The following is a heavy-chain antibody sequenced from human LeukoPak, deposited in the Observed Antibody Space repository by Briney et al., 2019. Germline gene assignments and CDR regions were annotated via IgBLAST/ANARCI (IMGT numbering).Heavy chain of an antibody. CDR2: ISYDGSNK. CDR3: AKDSARSLVRVYYGMDV. Sequence: GGSLRLSCAASGFTFSSYGMHWVRQAPGKGLEWVAVISYDGSNKYYADSVKGRFTIPRDNSKNTLYLQMNSLRAEDTAVYYCAKDSARSLVRVYYGMDVWGQGTTVTVSS. V-gene: IGHV3-30*18. D-gene: IGHD6-13*01. J-gene: IGHJ6*02. CDR1: GFTFSSYG.